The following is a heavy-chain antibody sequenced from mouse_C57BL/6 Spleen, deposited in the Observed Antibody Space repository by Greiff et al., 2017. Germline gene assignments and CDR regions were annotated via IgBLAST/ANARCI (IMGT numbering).Heavy chain of an antibody. CDR3: ARQSFITTARYFDV. V-gene: IGHV5-6*01. CDR1: GFTFSSYG. CDR2: ISSGGSYT. Sequence: EVQVVESGGDLVKPGGSLKLSCAASGFTFSSYGMSWVRQTPDKRLEWVATISSGGSYTYYPDSVKGRFTISRDNAKNTLYLQMSSLKSEDTAMYYCARQSFITTARYFDVWGTGTTVTVSS. D-gene: IGHD1-1*01. J-gene: IGHJ1*03.